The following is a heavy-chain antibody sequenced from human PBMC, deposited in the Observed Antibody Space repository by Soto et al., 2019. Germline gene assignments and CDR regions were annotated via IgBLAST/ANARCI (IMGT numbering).Heavy chain of an antibody. V-gene: IGHV1-69*02. CDR3: LKGGYYYDSSGYYPFDY. CDR1: GGTFSSYT. CDR2: IIPILGIA. J-gene: IGHJ4*02. Sequence: SVKVSCKASGGTFSSYTISWVRQAPGQGLEWMGRIIPILGIANYAQKFHGRVTITADNSKNTQYLQMSSLRADDTAVYYCLKGGYYYDSSGYYPFDYWGQGTLVTVSS. D-gene: IGHD3-22*01.